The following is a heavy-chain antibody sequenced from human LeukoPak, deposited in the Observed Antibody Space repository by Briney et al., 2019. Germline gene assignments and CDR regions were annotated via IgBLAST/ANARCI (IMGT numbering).Heavy chain of an antibody. CDR3: VRTYDHKNWYFDL. D-gene: IGHD1-1*01. Sequence: PGGSLRLSCAASGFTFSSYEMNWVRQAPGKGLEWVSYISSSGSTRYYADSVKGRFTISRDNAENSLYLQMNSLRAEDTAVYYCVRTYDHKNWYFDLWGRGTLVTVSS. CDR2: ISSSGSTR. J-gene: IGHJ2*01. CDR1: GFTFSSYE. V-gene: IGHV3-48*03.